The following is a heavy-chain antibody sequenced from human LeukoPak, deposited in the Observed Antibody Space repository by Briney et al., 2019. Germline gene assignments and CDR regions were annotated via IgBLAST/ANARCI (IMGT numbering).Heavy chain of an antibody. J-gene: IGHJ4*02. V-gene: IGHV3-53*05. CDR3: VRDYNWGFDY. Sequence: GGSLRLSCAASGFTVTSNYMSWVRQAPGKGLEWVSVIYSGDSTYYADSVKGRFTISRDNSKNNVYLQMYSLRVEDTSIYYCVRDYNWGFDYWGQGTVVTVSS. D-gene: IGHD1-1*01. CDR1: GFTVTSNY. CDR2: IYSGDST.